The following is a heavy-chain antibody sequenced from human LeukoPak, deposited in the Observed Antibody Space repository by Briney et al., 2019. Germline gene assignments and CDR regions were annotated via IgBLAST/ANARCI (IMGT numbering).Heavy chain of an antibody. V-gene: IGHV4-34*01. Sequence: SETLSLTCAVYGGSFSGYYWRWVRQPPGKGLEWIGEINHSGSTNYNPSLKSRVTISVDTSKNQFSLKLSAVTAADTAVYYCASRTVTMVRGDAKRYNWLDPWGQGTLVTVS. D-gene: IGHD3-10*01. J-gene: IGHJ5*02. CDR2: INHSGST. CDR3: ASRTVTMVRGDAKRYNWLDP. CDR1: GGSFSGYY.